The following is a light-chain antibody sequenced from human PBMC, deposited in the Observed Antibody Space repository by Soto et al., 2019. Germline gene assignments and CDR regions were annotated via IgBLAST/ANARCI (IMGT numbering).Light chain of an antibody. CDR2: DAS. Sequence: EIVFTPPPTSLWFSPGEKATLPYRASQSVSSYLAWYQQIPGQAPRLLIYDASVRATGIPARFSGSGSGTDFTLTISSLEPEDFAVDYCQQYGSSPWTFGQGTKV. J-gene: IGKJ1*01. CDR3: QQYGSSPWT. V-gene: IGKV3-11*01. CDR1: QSVSSY.